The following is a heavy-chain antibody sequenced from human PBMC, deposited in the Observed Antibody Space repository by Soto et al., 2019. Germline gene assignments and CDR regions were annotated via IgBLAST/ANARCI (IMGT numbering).Heavy chain of an antibody. CDR2: INAGNGNT. V-gene: IGHV1-3*01. CDR1: GYTFTSYA. CDR3: ASTLRFLEWTYYYYYGMDV. D-gene: IGHD3-3*01. Sequence: ASVKVSCKASGYTFTSYAMHWVRQAPGQRLEWMGWINAGNGNTKYSQKFQGRVTITRDTSASTAYMELSSLRSEDTAVYYCASTLRFLEWTYYYYYGMDVWGQGTTVTVSS. J-gene: IGHJ6*02.